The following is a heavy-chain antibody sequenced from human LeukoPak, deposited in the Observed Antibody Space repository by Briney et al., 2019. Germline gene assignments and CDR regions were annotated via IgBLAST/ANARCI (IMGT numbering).Heavy chain of an antibody. CDR3: ARGYDQLLLVAFDI. CDR1: GYTSTSYG. CDR2: ISAYNGNT. V-gene: IGHV1-18*04. Sequence: ASVKVSCKASGYTSTSYGISWVRQAPGQGLEWMGWISAYNGNTNYAQKLQGRVTMTTDTSTSTAYMELRSLRSDDTAVYYCARGYDQLLLVAFDIWGQGTMVTVSS. J-gene: IGHJ3*02. D-gene: IGHD2-2*01.